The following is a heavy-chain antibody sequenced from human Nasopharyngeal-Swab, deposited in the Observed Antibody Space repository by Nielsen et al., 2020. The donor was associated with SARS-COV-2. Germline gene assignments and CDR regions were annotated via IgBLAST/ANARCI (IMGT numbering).Heavy chain of an antibody. D-gene: IGHD2-2*01. J-gene: IGHJ5*02. Sequence: SETLSLTCAVSGGSISSSNWWSWVRQPPGKGLEWIGEIYHSGSTNYNPSLKSRVTISVDKSKNQFSLKLSSVTAADTAVYYRTSLVVPAAIPRNWFDPWGQGTLVTVSS. CDR3: TSLVVPAAIPRNWFDP. CDR2: IYHSGST. CDR1: GGSISSSNW. V-gene: IGHV4-4*02.